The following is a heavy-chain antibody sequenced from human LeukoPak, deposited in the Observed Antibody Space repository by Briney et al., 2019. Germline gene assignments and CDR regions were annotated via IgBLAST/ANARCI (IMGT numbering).Heavy chain of an antibody. V-gene: IGHV3-74*01. Sequence: GGSLRLSCAASGFTFSSYWMHWVRQAPGKGLVWVSRINSDGSSTSYADSVKGRFTISGDNAKNTLYLQMNSLRAEDTAVYYCARDDAAARTYYYYYMDVWGKGTTVTISS. CDR3: ARDDAAARTYYYYYMDV. D-gene: IGHD6-13*01. CDR1: GFTFSSYW. J-gene: IGHJ6*03. CDR2: INSDGSST.